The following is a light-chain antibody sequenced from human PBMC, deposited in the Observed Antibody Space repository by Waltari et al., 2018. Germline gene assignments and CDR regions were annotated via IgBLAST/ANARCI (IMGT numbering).Light chain of an antibody. J-gene: IGKJ3*01. CDR2: AAE. CDR1: QSIAHY. Sequence: DIQMTQSPASLSASVGDRVAITCRASQSIAHYINWYQQKRGESPKLLVYAAESLQRGVSSRFSGSRSGTDFTLTISDLQPEDFAVYYCQQSYSTPFHFGPGTQVEI. CDR3: QQSYSTPFH. V-gene: IGKV1-39*01.